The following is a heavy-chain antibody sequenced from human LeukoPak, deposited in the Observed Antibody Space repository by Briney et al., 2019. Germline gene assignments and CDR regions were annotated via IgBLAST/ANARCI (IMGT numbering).Heavy chain of an antibody. CDR2: INHSGST. V-gene: IGHV4-34*01. D-gene: IGHD4-23*01. J-gene: IGHJ4*02. CDR1: GGSMNSYY. CDR3: ARATVVTPAGATQGSPYYFDY. Sequence: SETLSLTCSVSGGSMNSYYWSWIRQPPGKGLEWIGEINHSGSTNYNPSLKSRVTIPVDTSKNQFSLKLSSVTAADTAVYYCARATVVTPAGATQGSPYYFDYWGQGTLVTVSS.